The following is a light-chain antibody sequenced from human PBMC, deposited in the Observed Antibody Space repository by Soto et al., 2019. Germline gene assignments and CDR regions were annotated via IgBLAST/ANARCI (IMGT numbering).Light chain of an antibody. CDR1: QSINTY. CDR3: QQSYSTPIT. CDR2: AAS. Sequence: IQLTQSPSSLSASVGDRVTITCLASQSINTYLNWYQHKPGKAPNLLIYAASSLQIGVPSRFSGSGSGTDFTLTVTSLQPEDFATYYCQQSYSTPITFGQGTRLEIK. V-gene: IGKV1-39*01. J-gene: IGKJ5*01.